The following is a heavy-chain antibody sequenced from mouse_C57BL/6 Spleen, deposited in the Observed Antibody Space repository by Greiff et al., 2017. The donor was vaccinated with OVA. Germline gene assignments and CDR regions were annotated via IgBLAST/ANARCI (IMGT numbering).Heavy chain of an antibody. J-gene: IGHJ3*01. CDR3: ARGNGGYVDAY. CDR1: GYTFTSYD. V-gene: IGHV1-85*01. Sequence: QVHVKQSGPELVKPGASVKLSCKASGYTFTSYDINWVKQRPGQGLEWIGWIYPRDGSTKYNEKFKGKATLTVDTSSSTAYMELHSLTSEDSAVYFCARGNGGYVDAYWGQGTLVTVSA. D-gene: IGHD3-1*01. CDR2: IYPRDGST.